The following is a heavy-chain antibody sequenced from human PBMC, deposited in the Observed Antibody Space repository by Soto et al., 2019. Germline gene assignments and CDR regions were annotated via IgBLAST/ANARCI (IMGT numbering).Heavy chain of an antibody. D-gene: IGHD4-17*01. Sequence: EVQLVESGGGLIQPGGSLRLSCAASGFTVSSNYMSWVRKAPGKGLEWVSLIYSGGSTYYAASVKGRFTISRDNSKNVVYLQMNSLRVEDTAVYHCARGLGNGDYGDPGDYWGQGTLVTVSS. CDR1: GFTVSSNY. V-gene: IGHV3-53*01. CDR2: IYSGGST. CDR3: ARGLGNGDYGDPGDY. J-gene: IGHJ4*02.